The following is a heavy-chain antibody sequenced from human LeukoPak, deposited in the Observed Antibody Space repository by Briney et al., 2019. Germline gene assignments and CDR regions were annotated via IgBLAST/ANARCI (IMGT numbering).Heavy chain of an antibody. D-gene: IGHD2-2*01. J-gene: IGHJ4*02. CDR1: GFTFSSYW. CDR2: IKHDGREK. Sequence: GGSLRLSCAASGFTFSSYWMSWVRQAPGKGLEWLANIKHDGREKYYVDSVKGRFTISRDNAKASVYLHMNSLRVGDTAIYYCARVRFPADCWGQGTLVTVSP. V-gene: IGHV3-7*01. CDR3: ARVRFPADC.